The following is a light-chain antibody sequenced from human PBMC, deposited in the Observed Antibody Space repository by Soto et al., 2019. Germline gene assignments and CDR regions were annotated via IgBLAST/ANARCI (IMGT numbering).Light chain of an antibody. CDR2: SAT. CDR1: QGIASF. CDR3: QQLNSYPYT. V-gene: IGKV1-9*01. J-gene: IGKJ2*01. Sequence: DIQLTQSPSFLAASVGDRVTITCRASQGIASFLARYQQKPGKAPKLLIYSATTLQTGVSSRFSGSRSGPEFTLTISSLQPEDFATYYCQQLNSYPYTFAQGTKVDIK.